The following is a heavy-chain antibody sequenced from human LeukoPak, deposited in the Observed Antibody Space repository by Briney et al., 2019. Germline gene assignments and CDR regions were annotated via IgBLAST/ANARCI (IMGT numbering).Heavy chain of an antibody. V-gene: IGHV4-34*01. D-gene: IGHD3-10*01. J-gene: IGHJ4*02. CDR3: ARARGAGPGAHFDY. CDR2: INHSGST. Sequence: SETLSLTCAVYGGSFSGYCWSWIRQPPGKGLEWIGEINHSGSTNYNPSLKSRVTISVDTSKNQFSLKLSSVTAADTAVYYCARARGAGPGAHFDYWGQGTPVIVSS. CDR1: GGSFSGYC.